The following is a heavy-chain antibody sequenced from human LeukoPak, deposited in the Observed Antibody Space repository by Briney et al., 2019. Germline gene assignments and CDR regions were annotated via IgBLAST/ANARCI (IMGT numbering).Heavy chain of an antibody. Sequence: GGSLRLSCAASGFTVSSNYMSWVRQAPGKGLEWASVIYSGGSTYYADSVKGRFTISRDNSKNTLYLQMNSLRAEDTAVYYCAGRSSEYYYYYYMDVWGKGTTVTVSS. D-gene: IGHD2-15*01. V-gene: IGHV3-53*01. CDR2: IYSGGST. J-gene: IGHJ6*03. CDR3: AGRSSEYYYYYYMDV. CDR1: GFTVSSNY.